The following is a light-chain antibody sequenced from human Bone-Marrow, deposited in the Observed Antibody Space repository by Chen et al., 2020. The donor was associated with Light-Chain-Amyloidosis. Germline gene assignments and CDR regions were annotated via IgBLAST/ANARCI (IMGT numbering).Light chain of an antibody. CDR2: RDT. CDR1: DLPTKY. CDR3: QSADSSGTYEVI. V-gene: IGLV3-25*03. Sequence: SYELTQPLSVSVSLGQTARITCSGDDLPTKYAYWYQQKPGQAPLLVIHRDTERPSGISERFSGSSSGTTATLTISGVQAEDEADYHCQSADSSGTYEVIFGGGTKLTVL. J-gene: IGLJ2*01.